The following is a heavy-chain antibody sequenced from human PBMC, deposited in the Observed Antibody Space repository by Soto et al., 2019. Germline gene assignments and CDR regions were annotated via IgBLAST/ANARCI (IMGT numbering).Heavy chain of an antibody. CDR1: GFTVSSNY. CDR3: ASVDGGSYYQTAY. CDR2: IYSGGST. D-gene: IGHD1-26*01. J-gene: IGHJ4*02. Sequence: EVQLVESGGGLVQPGGSLRLSCAASGFTVSSNYMSWVRQAPGKGLEWVSVIYSGGSTYYADSVKGRFTISRDNSKNTLYLQMNSLRAEDTAVYYCASVDGGSYYQTAYWGRGNLVAVSS. V-gene: IGHV3-66*01.